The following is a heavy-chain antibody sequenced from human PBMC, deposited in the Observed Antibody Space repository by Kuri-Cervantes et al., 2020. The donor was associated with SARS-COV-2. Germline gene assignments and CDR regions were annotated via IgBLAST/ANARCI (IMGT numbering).Heavy chain of an antibody. D-gene: IGHD3-10*01. CDR2: IKQGGSEK. Sequence: LSLTCAASGFTFSSYWMSWVRQAPGKGLEWVANIKQGGSEKYYVDSVKGRFTISRDNSKNTLYLQMNSLRAEDTAVYYCARASKLLWFGELFGSAFDIWGQGTMVTVSS. CDR3: ARASKLLWFGELFGSAFDI. V-gene: IGHV3-7*01. CDR1: GFTFSSYW. J-gene: IGHJ3*02.